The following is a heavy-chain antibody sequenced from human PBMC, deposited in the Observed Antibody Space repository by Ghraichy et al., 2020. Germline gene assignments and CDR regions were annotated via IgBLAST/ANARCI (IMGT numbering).Heavy chain of an antibody. D-gene: IGHD1-14*01. CDR3: ARGVTAGVDY. J-gene: IGHJ4*02. CDR2: MTPSNGNT. Sequence: ASVKVSCTAAGYTFSNLDTNWVRQAPGQGFEWMGWMTPSNGNTGYAQNFQGRVTMTRDTSISTAYMELSSLTSDDTAIYYCARGVTAGVDYWGQGALVIVSS. V-gene: IGHV1-8*01. CDR1: GYTFSNLD.